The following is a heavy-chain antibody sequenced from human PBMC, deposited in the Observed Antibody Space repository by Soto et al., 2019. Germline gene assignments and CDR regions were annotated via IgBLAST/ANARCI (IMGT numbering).Heavy chain of an antibody. CDR1: GYTLTELS. J-gene: IGHJ6*02. V-gene: IGHV1-24*01. CDR2: FDPEDGET. Sequence: ASVKVSCKVSGYTLTELSMHWVRQAPGKGLEWMGGFDPEDGETIYAQKFQGRVTMTEDTSTDTAYMELSSLRSQDTAIYYSGSTYYNPSLKSRVTISVDTSKNQFPLKLSSVTAADTAVYYCARGLLGYCTNGVCSEYYYYYGMDVWGQGTTVTVSS. D-gene: IGHD2-21*02. CDR3: GSTYYNPSLKSRVTISVDTSKNQFPLKLSSVTAADTAVYYCARGLLGYCTNGVCSEYYYYYGMDV.